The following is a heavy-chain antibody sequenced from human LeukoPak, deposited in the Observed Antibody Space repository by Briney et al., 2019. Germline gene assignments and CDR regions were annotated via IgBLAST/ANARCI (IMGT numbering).Heavy chain of an antibody. V-gene: IGHV3-74*01. CDR1: GFTFSSYW. J-gene: IGHJ6*02. D-gene: IGHD3-22*01. Sequence: GGSLRLSCAASGFTFSSYWMHWVRQAPGKGLVWASRINSDGSSTSYADSVKGRFTISRDNAKNTLYLQMNSLRAEDTAVYYCARDLLDSSGYSFYYYYGMDVWGQGTTVTVSS. CDR2: INSDGSST. CDR3: ARDLLDSSGYSFYYYYGMDV.